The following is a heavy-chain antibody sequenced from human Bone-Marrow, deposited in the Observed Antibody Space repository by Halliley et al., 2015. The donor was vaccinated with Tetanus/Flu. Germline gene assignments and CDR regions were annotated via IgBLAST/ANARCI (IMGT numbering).Heavy chain of an antibody. D-gene: IGHD4-17*01. CDR2: IFYGGST. V-gene: IGHV4-59*01. CDR3: ARGRVYGDFAYFDL. CDR1: GGSISPYY. Sequence: TLSLTCTVSGGSISPYYWSWIRQPPGKGLEWIGYIFYGGSTRYNPSLNSRVTISKDTSKNQFSLKVTSVTAADTAVYYCARGRVYGDFAYFDLWGRGSLVTVSS. J-gene: IGHJ2*01.